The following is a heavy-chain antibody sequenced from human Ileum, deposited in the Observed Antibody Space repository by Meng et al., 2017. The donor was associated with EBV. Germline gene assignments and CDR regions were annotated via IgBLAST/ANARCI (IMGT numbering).Heavy chain of an antibody. V-gene: IGHV1-18*01. Sequence: QLHVGQSGTEITKPGASVKGSCKASGYTFTSYGISWVRQAPGQGLEWMGWISAYNGNTNYAQKLQGRVTMTTDTSTSTAYMELRSLRSDDTAVYYCARVGARGGSCYYWGQGTLVTVAS. CDR3: ARVGARGGSCYY. J-gene: IGHJ4*02. D-gene: IGHD2-15*01. CDR2: ISAYNGNT. CDR1: GYTFTSYG.